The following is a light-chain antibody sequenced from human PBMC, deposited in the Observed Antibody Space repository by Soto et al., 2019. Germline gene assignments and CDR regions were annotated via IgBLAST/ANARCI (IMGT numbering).Light chain of an antibody. Sequence: QSALTQPASVSGSPGQSITISCTGTSSDVGSYNYVSWFQHHPGKAPKLMIYDVSKRPSGVIDRFSGSKSSNTASLTISGLQAEDEADYYCCSYAGSYTLVFGGGTKLTVL. CDR1: SSDVGSYNY. V-gene: IGLV2-11*01. J-gene: IGLJ3*02. CDR2: DVS. CDR3: CSYAGSYTLV.